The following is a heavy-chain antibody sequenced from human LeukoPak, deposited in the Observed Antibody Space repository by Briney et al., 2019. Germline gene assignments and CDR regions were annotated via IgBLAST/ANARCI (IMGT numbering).Heavy chain of an antibody. CDR2: ISYDGSNN. J-gene: IGHJ6*02. Sequence: HPGGSLRLFCAASGFIFSSYAMHWVRQAPGKALEWVAIISYDGSNNYYADSVKGRFTISRDNSKNTLYLQMNSLRLEDTALYYCAGGANYCYYGMDVWGQGTTVTVSS. CDR3: AGGANYCYYGMDV. V-gene: IGHV3-30-3*01. D-gene: IGHD3-10*01. CDR1: GFIFSSYA.